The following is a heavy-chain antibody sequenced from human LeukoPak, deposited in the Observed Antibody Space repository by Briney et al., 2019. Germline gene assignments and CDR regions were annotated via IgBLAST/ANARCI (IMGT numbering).Heavy chain of an antibody. V-gene: IGHV1-8*03. Sequence: ASVKVSCKASGYTFTGYYMHWVRQATGQGLEWMGWMNPNSGNTGYAQKFQGRVTITRNTSISTAYMELSSLRSEDTAVYYCASYGPLWDYVLEYWGQGTLVTVSS. D-gene: IGHD3-16*01. CDR1: GYTFTGYY. CDR2: MNPNSGNT. J-gene: IGHJ4*02. CDR3: ASYGPLWDYVLEY.